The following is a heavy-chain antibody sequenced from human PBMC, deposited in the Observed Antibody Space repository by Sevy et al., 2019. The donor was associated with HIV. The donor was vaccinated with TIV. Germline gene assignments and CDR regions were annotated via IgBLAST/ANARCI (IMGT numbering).Heavy chain of an antibody. Sequence: GGSLRLSCAASGFTFSSYEMNWVRQAPGKGLEWVSYISSSGSTIYYADSVKGRFTISRDNAKNSLYLQMNSLRAEDTAVYYCARDVGYGGPFDYWGQGTLVTVSS. J-gene: IGHJ4*02. CDR1: GFTFSSYE. CDR2: ISSSGSTI. V-gene: IGHV3-48*03. CDR3: ARDVGYGGPFDY. D-gene: IGHD3-10*01.